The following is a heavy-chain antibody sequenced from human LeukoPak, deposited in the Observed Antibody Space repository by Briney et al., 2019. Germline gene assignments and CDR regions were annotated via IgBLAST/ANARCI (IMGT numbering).Heavy chain of an antibody. J-gene: IGHJ4*02. CDR1: GFTFSSYW. CDR3: AIQQWLASPIDY. V-gene: IGHV3-7*01. D-gene: IGHD6-19*01. Sequence: GGSLRLSCAASGFTFSSYWMSWVRQAPGKGLEWVANIKQDGSEKYYLDSVKGRFTISRDNAKNSLYLQTNSLRAEDTAVYYCAIQQWLASPIDYWGQGTLVTVSS. CDR2: IKQDGSEK.